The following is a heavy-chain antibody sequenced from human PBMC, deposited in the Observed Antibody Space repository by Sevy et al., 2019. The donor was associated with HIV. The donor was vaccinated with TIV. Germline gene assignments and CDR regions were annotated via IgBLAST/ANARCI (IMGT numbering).Heavy chain of an antibody. J-gene: IGHJ4*02. CDR3: AKDGVPCQHNVTPPHFFDF. V-gene: IGHV3-30*04. D-gene: IGHD2-8*01. CDR2: ISYDGKDT. CDR1: GFSLNSYA. Sequence: GGSLRLTCAASGFSLNSYAMHWVRQTPVTGLESMAVISYDGKDTYYADSFKGRFTISNDSSKKTLYLQMNSLRTEDTAAYTCAKDGVPCQHNVTPPHFFDFWGQGTVVTVSS.